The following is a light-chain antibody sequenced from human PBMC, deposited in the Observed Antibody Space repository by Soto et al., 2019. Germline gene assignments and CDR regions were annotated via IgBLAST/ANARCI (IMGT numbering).Light chain of an antibody. CDR2: GAS. CDR3: QQYNNWPPWT. CDR1: QSVSSN. V-gene: IGKV3-15*01. Sequence: EIVMTQSPAPLSVSPGERATLSCRASQSVSSNLAWYQQKPGQAPRLLIYGASTRATGIPARFSGSVSGTEVTLTISSLQSEDFAVYYCQQYNNWPPWTFGQGTKVEIK. J-gene: IGKJ1*01.